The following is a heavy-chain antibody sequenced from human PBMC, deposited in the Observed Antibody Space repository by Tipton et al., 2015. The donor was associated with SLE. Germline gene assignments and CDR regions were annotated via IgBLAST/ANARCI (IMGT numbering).Heavy chain of an antibody. CDR1: GGSVIGKNW. CDR2: IFQNGNT. V-gene: IGHV4/OR15-8*02. CDR3: ARGKRHYDVLTGYYSKPHYFDF. J-gene: IGHJ4*02. D-gene: IGHD3-9*01. Sequence: TLSLTCDVSGGSVIGKNWWSWLRQRPGKGPEWIAEIFQNGNTNYNPSLRSRVTISMDKSRNQISLRLTSVTAADTAVYYCARGKRHYDVLTGYYSKPHYFDFWGQGTVVAVSP.